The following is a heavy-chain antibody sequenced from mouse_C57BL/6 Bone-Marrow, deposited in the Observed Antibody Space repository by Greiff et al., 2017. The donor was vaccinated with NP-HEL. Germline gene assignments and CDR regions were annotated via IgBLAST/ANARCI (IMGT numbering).Heavy chain of an antibody. J-gene: IGHJ4*01. CDR2: LNYDGSST. V-gene: IGHV5-16*01. D-gene: IGHD2-4*01. CDR3: AREGGLRRRTYAMDY. CDR1: GFTFSDYY. Sequence: EVMLVESEGGLVQPGSSMKLSCTTSGFTFSDYYMAWVRQVPEKGLDWVANLNYDGSSTYYLDSLKSRFIISRDNAKNILYLQMSSLKSEDTATYYCAREGGLRRRTYAMDYWGQGTSVTVSS.